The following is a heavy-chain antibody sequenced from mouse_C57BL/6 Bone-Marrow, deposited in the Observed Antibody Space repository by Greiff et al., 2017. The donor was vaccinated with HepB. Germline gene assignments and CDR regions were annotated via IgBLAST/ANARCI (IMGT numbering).Heavy chain of an antibody. D-gene: IGHD1-1*01. CDR1: GYTFTSYG. Sequence: QVQLQQSGAELARPGASVKLSCKASGYTFTSYGISWVKQRTGQGLEWIGEIYPRSGNTYYNEKFKGKATLTADKSSSTAYMELRSLTSEDSAVYFCARPLYFAWFAYWGQGTLVTVSA. V-gene: IGHV1-81*01. CDR3: ARPLYFAWFAY. J-gene: IGHJ3*01. CDR2: IYPRSGNT.